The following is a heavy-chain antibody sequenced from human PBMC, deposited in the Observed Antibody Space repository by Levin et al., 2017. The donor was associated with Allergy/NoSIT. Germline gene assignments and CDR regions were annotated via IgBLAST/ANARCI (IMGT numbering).Heavy chain of an antibody. D-gene: IGHD6-13*01. J-gene: IGHJ4*02. CDR3: ARDYRPGAIAAGDY. CDR1: GFTFSSYA. Sequence: GGSLRLSCAASGFTFSSYAMHWVRQAPGKGLEWVAVISYDGSNKYYADSVKGRFTISRDNSKNTLYLQMNSLRAEDTAVYYCARDYRPGAIAAGDYWGQGTLVTVSS. CDR2: ISYDGSNK. V-gene: IGHV3-30-3*01.